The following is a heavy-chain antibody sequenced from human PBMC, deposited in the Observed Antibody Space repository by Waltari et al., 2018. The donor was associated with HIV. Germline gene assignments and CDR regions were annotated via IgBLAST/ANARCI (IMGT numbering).Heavy chain of an antibody. D-gene: IGHD4-17*01. CDR2: IKQDGSDK. V-gene: IGHV3-7*01. J-gene: IGHJ5*02. CDR3: VGTVTTLYRWFDP. CDR1: GFVFSSYW. Sequence: EVQLVESGGGLVQPGGSLRLTCAASGFVFSSYWMNWVRQGPGKGLGWVDSIKQDGSDKYYVDSVKGRFTISRDNAKNSLYLQMNNLRAEDTALYYCVGTVTTLYRWFDPWGQGTLVTVSS.